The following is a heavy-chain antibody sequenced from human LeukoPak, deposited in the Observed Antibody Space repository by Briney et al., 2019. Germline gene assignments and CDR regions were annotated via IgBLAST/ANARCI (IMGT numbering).Heavy chain of an antibody. J-gene: IGHJ4*02. D-gene: IGHD6-6*01. V-gene: IGHV3-21*01. CDR2: ISSSSSYI. Sequence: GGSLRLSCAASGFTFSSYSMNWVRQAPGKGLEWVSSISSSSSYIYYADSVKGRFTISRDNAKNSLYLQMNSLRAEDTAVYYCARDGERIAARPFDYWGQGTLVTVSS. CDR1: GFTFSSYS. CDR3: ARDGERIAARPFDY.